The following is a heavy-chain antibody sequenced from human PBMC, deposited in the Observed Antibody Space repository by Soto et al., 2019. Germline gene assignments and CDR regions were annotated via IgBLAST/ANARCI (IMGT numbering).Heavy chain of an antibody. Sequence: PSETLSLTCTVSGGSVSSGSYYWSWIRQPPGKGLEWIGYIYYSGSTNYIPSLKSRVTISVDTSKNQFSLKLSSVTAADTAVYYCARERLGSGYYYYYYGMDVWGQGTTVTVSS. D-gene: IGHD3-22*01. CDR2: IYYSGST. CDR1: GGSVSSGSYY. CDR3: ARERLGSGYYYYYYGMDV. J-gene: IGHJ6*02. V-gene: IGHV4-61*01.